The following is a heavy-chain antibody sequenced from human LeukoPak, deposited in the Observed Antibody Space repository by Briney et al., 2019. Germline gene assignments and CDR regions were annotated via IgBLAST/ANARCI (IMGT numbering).Heavy chain of an antibody. CDR3: ARQSETSGWYDY. D-gene: IGHD6-19*01. CDR1: GFIFDNYA. Sequence: GGSLRLSCAAPGFIFDNYAIHWVRQAPGKGLEWVSLISGDGGSTFYADSVRGRSTISRDNTRKSLSLQMSSLRSEDTALYYCARQSETSGWYDYWGQGTLVTVSS. V-gene: IGHV3-43*02. CDR2: ISGDGGST. J-gene: IGHJ4*02.